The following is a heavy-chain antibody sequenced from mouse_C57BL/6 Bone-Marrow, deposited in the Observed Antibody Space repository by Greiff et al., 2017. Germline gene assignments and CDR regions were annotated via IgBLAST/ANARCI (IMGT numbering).Heavy chain of an antibody. Sequence: QVQLQQPGAELVMPGASVKLSCKASGYTFTSYWMHWVKQRPGQGLEWIGEIDPSDSYTHYNQKFKGKSTLTVDQSSSTAYMQLSRLSEEDSAFYYCGRDWGDGSSWRDWYIDVWGTGTTVTVSS. J-gene: IGHJ1*03. CDR1: GYTFTSYW. CDR2: IDPSDSYT. CDR3: GRDWGDGSSWRDWYIDV. D-gene: IGHD1-1*01. V-gene: IGHV1-69*01.